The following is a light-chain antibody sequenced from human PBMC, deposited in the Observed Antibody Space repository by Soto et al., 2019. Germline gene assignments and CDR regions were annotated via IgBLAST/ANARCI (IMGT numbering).Light chain of an antibody. CDR3: SSYTSSSTPHVV. J-gene: IGLJ2*01. CDR2: EVS. V-gene: IGLV2-14*01. CDR1: RSDVGGYNY. Sequence: QSVLTQPASVSGSPGQSITISCTGTRSDVGGYNYVSWYQQHPGKAPKLMIYEVSNRPSGVSNRFSGSKSGNTASLTISGLQAEDEADYYCSSYTSSSTPHVVFGGGTKVTVL.